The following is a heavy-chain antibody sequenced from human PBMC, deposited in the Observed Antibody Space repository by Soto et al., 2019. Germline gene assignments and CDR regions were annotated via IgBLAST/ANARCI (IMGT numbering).Heavy chain of an antibody. CDR3: ARATDVNWFDP. CDR1: GGSITGYY. CDR2: IYYTGST. Sequence: PSETLSLTCTVSGGSITGYYWSWIRQPPGKGLEWIGYIYYTGSTDHNPSLKSRVTISLDTPKNQVSLQLTSVTAADTAVSYCARATDVNWFDPWCQGTLGTVFS. V-gene: IGHV4-59*01. J-gene: IGHJ5*02. D-gene: IGHD5-12*01.